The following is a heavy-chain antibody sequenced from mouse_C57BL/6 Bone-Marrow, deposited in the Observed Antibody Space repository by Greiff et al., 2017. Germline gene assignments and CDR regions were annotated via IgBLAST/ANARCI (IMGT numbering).Heavy chain of an antibody. CDR1: GYSITSGYY. CDR3: ASGDGYYPAWFAY. CDR2: ISYDGSN. J-gene: IGHJ3*01. D-gene: IGHD2-3*01. Sequence: DVKLVESGPGLVKPSQSLSLTCSVTGYSITSGYYWNWIRQFPGNKLEWMGYISYDGSNNYNPSLKNRISITRDTSKNQFFLKLNSVTTEDTATYYCASGDGYYPAWFAYWGQGTLVTVSA. V-gene: IGHV3-6*01.